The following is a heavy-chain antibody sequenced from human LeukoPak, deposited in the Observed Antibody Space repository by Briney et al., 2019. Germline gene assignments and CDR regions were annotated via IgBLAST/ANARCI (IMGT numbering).Heavy chain of an antibody. CDR2: IYSGDSP. CDR1: GFTVSSNY. J-gene: IGHJ4*02. V-gene: IGHV3-53*01. CDR3: TRGFLAVTGQGAFDY. Sequence: GGSLRLSCAASGFTVSSNYMSWVRQAPGKGLEWVSIIYSGDSPSYADSVRGRFTISRDTSKNTLYLQMNSLRAEDTAVYYCTRGFLAVTGQGAFDYWGQGTLVTVSS. D-gene: IGHD6-19*01.